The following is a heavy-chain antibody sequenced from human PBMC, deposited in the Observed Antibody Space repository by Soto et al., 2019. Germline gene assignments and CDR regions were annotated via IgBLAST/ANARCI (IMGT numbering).Heavy chain of an antibody. J-gene: IGHJ4*02. Sequence: AASVKVSCQASGYTFTSYGSSWVRQAPGQGLEWMGWISAYNGNTNYAQKLQGRVTMTTDTSTSTAYMELRSLRSDDTAVYYCARDILKGHFDYWGQGTLVTVSS. V-gene: IGHV1-18*04. CDR1: GYTFTSYG. CDR2: ISAYNGNT. CDR3: ARDILKGHFDY.